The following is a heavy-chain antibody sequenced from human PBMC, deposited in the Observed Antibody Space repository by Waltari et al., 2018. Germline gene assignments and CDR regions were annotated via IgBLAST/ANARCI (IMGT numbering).Heavy chain of an antibody. CDR2: MNPHTGNT. CDR1: GYTFTTYD. CDR3: TRARGAGIATRLFDF. V-gene: IGHV1-8*01. D-gene: IGHD6-6*01. J-gene: IGHJ4*02. Sequence: QVQLVQSGAEVEKPGASVRVSCKASGYTFTTYDINWGRQAPGQGPGWMGWMNPHTGNTGFAPQFQGRDMMTKDTSINPAYMQLSSLTSADTAVYFCTRARGAGIATRLFDFWGQGTLVTVSS.